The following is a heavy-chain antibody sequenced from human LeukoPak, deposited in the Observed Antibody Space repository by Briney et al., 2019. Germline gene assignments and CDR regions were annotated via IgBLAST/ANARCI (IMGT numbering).Heavy chain of an antibody. Sequence: GGSLRLSCAASGVSFTIAWMTWVRQAPGKGLEWVGRIKSKTDGGTTDYAAPVKGRFTISRDDSKNTLYLQMNSLKTEDTAVYYCTTKRIAVAGTSDYWGQGTLVTVSS. D-gene: IGHD6-19*01. CDR1: GVSFTIAW. CDR3: TTKRIAVAGTSDY. V-gene: IGHV3-15*01. CDR2: IKSKTDGGTT. J-gene: IGHJ4*02.